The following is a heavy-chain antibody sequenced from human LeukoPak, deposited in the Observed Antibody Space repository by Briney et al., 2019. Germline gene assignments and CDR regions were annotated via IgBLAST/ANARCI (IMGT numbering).Heavy chain of an antibody. Sequence: EPGGSLRLSCAASGFTFSTYSMNWVRQAPGKGLEWVSSISSTSSYIYYADSVKGRFTISIDNAQESLYLQMNSLRAEDTAVYYCARVGYSSGWYFDYWGQGTLVTVSS. CDR2: ISSTSSYI. CDR1: GFTFSTYS. D-gene: IGHD6-19*01. V-gene: IGHV3-21*01. J-gene: IGHJ4*02. CDR3: ARVGYSSGWYFDY.